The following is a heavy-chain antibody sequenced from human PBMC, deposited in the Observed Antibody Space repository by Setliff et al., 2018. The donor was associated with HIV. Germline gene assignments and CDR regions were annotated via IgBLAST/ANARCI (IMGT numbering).Heavy chain of an antibody. Sequence: PSETLSPTCTVSGGSISNNSYYWGWVRQPPGKGLELIGNLFYNGNTYYNPSLKSRVTISVDTSKNQFSLKLSSVTAADTAIYFCARQFRYPNRAVAGVDYWGQGTLVTVSS. J-gene: IGHJ4*02. CDR3: ARQFRYPNRAVAGVDY. D-gene: IGHD6-19*01. CDR2: LFYNGNT. V-gene: IGHV4-39*01. CDR1: GGSISNNSYY.